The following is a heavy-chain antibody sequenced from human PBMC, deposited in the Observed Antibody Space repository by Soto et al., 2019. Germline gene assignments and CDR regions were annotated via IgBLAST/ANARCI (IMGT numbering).Heavy chain of an antibody. CDR2: IWYDGSNK. D-gene: IGHD2-2*01. V-gene: IGHV3-33*08. Sequence: ACCLGLSCAASGVTLRSSAVPGVRQAKGKGLEWVAVIWYDGSNKYYADSVKGRFTISRDNSKNTLYLQMNSLRAEDTAVYYCARDRDSVVVPAAGYGMDVRGQGTTVTVSS. J-gene: IGHJ6*02. CDR1: GVTLRSSA. CDR3: ARDRDSVVVPAAGYGMDV.